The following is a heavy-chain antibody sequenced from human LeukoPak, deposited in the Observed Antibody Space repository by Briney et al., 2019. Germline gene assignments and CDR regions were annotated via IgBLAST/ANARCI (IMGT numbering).Heavy chain of an antibody. J-gene: IGHJ4*02. V-gene: IGHV3-49*03. CDR2: IRSKDHGGTT. CDR3: TRDPHYYHGNPHDF. D-gene: IGHD4-23*01. CDR1: GFVFSDAW. Sequence: PGGSLRLSCAVSGFVFSDAWMSWFRQAPGKGLEWLSFIRSKDHGGTTEYAASVKGRFTILRDDSNSIAYLQMNSLIIEDTAVYFCTRDPHYYHGNPHDFWGQGTRVTVSS.